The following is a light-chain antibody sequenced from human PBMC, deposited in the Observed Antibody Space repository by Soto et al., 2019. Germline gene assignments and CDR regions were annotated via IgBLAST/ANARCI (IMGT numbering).Light chain of an antibody. CDR2: EVS. CDR1: SSDVGAYNY. CDR3: KSYTTSSTYV. V-gene: IGLV2-14*01. Sequence: QSALTQPASVSGSPGQSITISCTGTSSDVGAYNYVSWYQQHPGKAPKLMIYEVSNRPSGVSNRFSGPKSGNTASLTISGLQAEDEADYFCKSYTTSSTYVFGPGTKVTVL. J-gene: IGLJ1*01.